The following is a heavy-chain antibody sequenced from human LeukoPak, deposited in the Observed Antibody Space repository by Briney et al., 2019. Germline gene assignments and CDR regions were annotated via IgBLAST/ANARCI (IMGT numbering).Heavy chain of an antibody. D-gene: IGHD6-13*01. Sequence: PSETLSLTCTVSGGSISTNYWSWIRQPPGKGLEWIGYIYYTGSTNYNPSLKSRVTISVDTSKNQFSLKLSSVTAADTAVYYCASQITYSSSRPGYFQHWGQGTLVTVSS. V-gene: IGHV4-59*08. J-gene: IGHJ1*01. CDR1: GGSISTNY. CDR2: IYYTGST. CDR3: ASQITYSSSRPGYFQH.